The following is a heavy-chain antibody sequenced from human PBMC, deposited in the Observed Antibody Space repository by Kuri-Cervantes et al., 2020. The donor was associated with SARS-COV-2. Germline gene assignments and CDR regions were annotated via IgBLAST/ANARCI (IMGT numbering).Heavy chain of an antibody. D-gene: IGHD3-3*01. J-gene: IGHJ3*02. CDR3: ARLPRKSIFGVGFAFDI. V-gene: IGHV3-13*01. CDR2: MGTAGDT. Sequence: GGSLRLSCAASGFTFSSYAMSWVRQAPGKGLEWVSAMGTAGDTYYPGSVKGQFTISRENAKNSLYLQMNSLRAGDTAVYYCARLPRKSIFGVGFAFDIWGQGTMVTVSS. CDR1: GFTFSSYA.